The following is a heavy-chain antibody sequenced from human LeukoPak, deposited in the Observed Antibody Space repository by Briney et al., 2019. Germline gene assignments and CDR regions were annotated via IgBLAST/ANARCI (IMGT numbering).Heavy chain of an antibody. D-gene: IGHD3-9*01. CDR3: TRVKRYFDWLSDPSAFDI. CDR1: GFTFDDYA. V-gene: IGHV3-43*02. J-gene: IGHJ3*02. CDR2: ISGEGGST. Sequence: GGSLRLSCAASGFTFDDYAMHWVRQAPGKGLEWVSLISGEGGSTYYADSGKGRFTISRDNSKNSLYLQMNSLRTEDTALYYCTRVKRYFDWLSDPSAFDIWGQGTMVTVSS.